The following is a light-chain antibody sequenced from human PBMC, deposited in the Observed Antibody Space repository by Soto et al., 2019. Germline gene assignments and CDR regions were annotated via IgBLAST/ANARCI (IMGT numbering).Light chain of an antibody. V-gene: IGLV1-40*01. CDR1: SSNIGAGYD. CDR3: PSYDSSLRAWV. J-gene: IGLJ3*02. Sequence: QSVLTQPPSVSGAPGQRVTISCTGSSSNIGAGYDVHWYQQLPGTAPKLLIYGNSNRPSGVPDRFSGSKSGTSASLAITGLQAEDEADYYCPSYDSSLRAWVFGGGTKLTVL. CDR2: GNS.